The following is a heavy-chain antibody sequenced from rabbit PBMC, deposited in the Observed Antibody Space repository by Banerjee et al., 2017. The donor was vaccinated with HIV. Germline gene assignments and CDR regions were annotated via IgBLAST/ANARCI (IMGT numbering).Heavy chain of an antibody. CDR1: GFSFSDSDV. J-gene: IGHJ4*01. Sequence: QEQLEESGGGLVQPTGSLTLTCKASGFSFSDSDVMCWVRQAPGKGLEWIACINASSGNTASASWAKVRISITKSTTTTLQMQMTSLTATDTSIYFWARGTTSASEMGLWGQGTLVTVS. V-gene: IGHV1S45*01. CDR3: ARGTTSASEMGL. CDR2: INASSGNT. D-gene: IGHD1-1*01.